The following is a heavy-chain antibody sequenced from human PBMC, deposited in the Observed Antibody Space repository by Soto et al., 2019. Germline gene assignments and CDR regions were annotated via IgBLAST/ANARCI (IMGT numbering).Heavy chain of an antibody. D-gene: IGHD3-22*01. CDR3: TTLSGTNYYDTSGFYKDNWFDP. J-gene: IGHJ5*02. Sequence: QVQLVQSGAEVKKPGSSMKVSCKASGGTFNSYDINWVRQAPGQGLEWMGGIIPIVETPKYAQKFQGRVNITADEATNTVYMELSSLRSEDTAMYYCTTLSGTNYYDTSGFYKDNWFDPWGQGTLFTVSS. CDR2: IIPIVETP. CDR1: GGTFNSYD. V-gene: IGHV1-69*19.